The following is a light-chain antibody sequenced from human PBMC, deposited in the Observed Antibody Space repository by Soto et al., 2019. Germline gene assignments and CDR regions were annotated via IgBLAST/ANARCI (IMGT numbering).Light chain of an antibody. J-gene: IGKJ4*01. Sequence: DIQFTQSPSLLSASVGGRVTITCRASQAISTYLAWYQQTSGKAPKLLISAASTLQRGVPSMFSGSGSGTQFTLTISSLQPEDFATYYCQQLNAYPLTFGGGTKVDIK. CDR3: QQLNAYPLT. CDR2: AAS. CDR1: QAISTY. V-gene: IGKV1-9*01.